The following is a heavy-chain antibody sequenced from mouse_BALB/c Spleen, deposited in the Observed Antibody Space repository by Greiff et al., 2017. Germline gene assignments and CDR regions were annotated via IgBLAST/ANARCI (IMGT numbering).Heavy chain of an antibody. CDR3: ARDGLPPCAY. CDR1: GFSLTSYA. D-gene: IGHD2-2*01. J-gene: IGHJ3*01. V-gene: IGHV2-9*02. Sequence: VQLQESGPGLVAPSQCLSISCTVSGFSLTSYAVHWVRQTPGKGLEWLGVIWAGGSTTYNSALMSRLSISKDNSKSQVFLKMNSRQTDDTAMYYCARDGLPPCAYWGQGTLVTVSA. CDR2: IWAGGST.